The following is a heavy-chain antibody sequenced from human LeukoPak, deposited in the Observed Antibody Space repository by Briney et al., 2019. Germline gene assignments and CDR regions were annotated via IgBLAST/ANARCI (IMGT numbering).Heavy chain of an antibody. CDR2: INAGNGNT. D-gene: IGHD6-13*01. CDR1: GYTFTSYA. V-gene: IGHV1-3*01. J-gene: IGHJ4*02. Sequence: ASVNVSCKASGYTFTSYAMHWVRQAPGQRLEWMGWINAGNGNTKYSQKFQGRVTITRDTSASTAYMELSSLRSEDTAVYYCARTVRAAAGYYFDYWGQGTLVTVSS. CDR3: ARTVRAAAGYYFDY.